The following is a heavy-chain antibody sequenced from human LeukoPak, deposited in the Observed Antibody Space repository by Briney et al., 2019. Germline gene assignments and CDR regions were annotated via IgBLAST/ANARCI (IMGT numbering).Heavy chain of an antibody. Sequence: SWVRQAPGKGLEWVGFIRSKAYGGTTEYAASVKGRFTISRDDSKSIAYLQMNSLKTEDTAVYYCTNLSYYGGNPSGPIDYWGQGTLVTVSS. V-gene: IGHV3-49*02. CDR3: TNLSYYGGNPSGPIDY. J-gene: IGHJ4*02. CDR2: IRSKAYGGTT. D-gene: IGHD4-23*01.